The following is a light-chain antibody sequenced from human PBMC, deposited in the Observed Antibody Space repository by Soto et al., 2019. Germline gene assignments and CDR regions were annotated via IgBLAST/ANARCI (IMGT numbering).Light chain of an antibody. Sequence: EIVLTQSPRTLSLSPGESATLSCRASQNVYINSLAWFQQKPGQTPRLLIYGPSTRAAGVPDRFTGSGSGADFALTITSLEPEDFAVYYCQQRHMWPITFGQGTRLEIK. V-gene: IGKV3D-20*02. CDR1: QNVYINS. CDR3: QQRHMWPIT. J-gene: IGKJ5*01. CDR2: GPS.